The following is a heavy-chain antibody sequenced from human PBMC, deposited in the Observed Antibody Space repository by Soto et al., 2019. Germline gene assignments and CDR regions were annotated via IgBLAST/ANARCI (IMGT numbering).Heavy chain of an antibody. CDR1: GDSISSGTFY. D-gene: IGHD2-21*02. J-gene: IGHJ1*01. V-gene: IGHV4-39*01. Sequence: PWETLCLTCTVSGDSISSGTFYWGWIRQPPGKGLEWVGTIYYVGSTYYSPSLKRRATISAETSKNQFSLKLTSVTAADTAVYYCVTKRVYCVSDCYILWDRGTLVTVSS. CDR2: IYYVGST. CDR3: VTKRVYCVSDCYIL.